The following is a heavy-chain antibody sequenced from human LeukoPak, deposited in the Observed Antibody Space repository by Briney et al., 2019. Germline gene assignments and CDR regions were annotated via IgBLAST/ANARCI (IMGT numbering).Heavy chain of an antibody. CDR3: SRGWFGESAD. CDR1: GYSISSGYY. V-gene: IGHV4-38-2*02. Sequence: PSETLSLTCSVSGYSISSGYYWGWIRQPPGKGLEWIGSIYHSGSTYYNPSLKSRVTISVDTSKNQFSLKLSSVTAADTAVYYCSRGWFGESADWGPGTLVTVSS. CDR2: IYHSGST. J-gene: IGHJ4*02. D-gene: IGHD3-10*01.